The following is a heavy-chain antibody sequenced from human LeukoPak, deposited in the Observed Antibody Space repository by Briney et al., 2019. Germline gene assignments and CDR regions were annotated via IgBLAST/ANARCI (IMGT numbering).Heavy chain of an antibody. CDR3: ARHPGIAVADYHFDY. Sequence: SVKVSCKASGGTFSSYAISWVRQAPGQGLEWMGRIIPIFGTANYAQKFQGRVTITTDESTSTAYMELSSLRSEDTAVYYCARHPGIAVADYHFDYWGQGTLVTVSS. CDR2: IIPIFGTA. J-gene: IGHJ4*02. D-gene: IGHD6-19*01. CDR1: GGTFSSYA. V-gene: IGHV1-69*05.